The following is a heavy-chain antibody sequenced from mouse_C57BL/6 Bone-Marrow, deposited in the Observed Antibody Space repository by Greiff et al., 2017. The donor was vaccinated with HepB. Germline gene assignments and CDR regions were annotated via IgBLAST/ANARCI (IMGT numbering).Heavy chain of an antibody. CDR2: IDPSDSYT. Sequence: QVQLQQPGAELVRPGTSVKLSCKASGYTFTSYWMHWVKQRPGQGLEWIGVIDPSDSYTNYNQKFKGKATLTVDTSSSTAYMQLSSLTSEDSAVYYCAREGYVPHGLAYWGQGTLVTVSA. D-gene: IGHD2-2*01. J-gene: IGHJ3*01. CDR3: AREGYVPHGLAY. CDR1: GYTFTSYW. V-gene: IGHV1-59*01.